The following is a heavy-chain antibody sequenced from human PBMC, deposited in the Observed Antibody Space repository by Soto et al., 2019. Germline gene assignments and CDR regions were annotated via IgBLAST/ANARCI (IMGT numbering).Heavy chain of an antibody. J-gene: IGHJ4*02. Sequence: VGSLRLSCAASGFTFSSYAMSWVRQAPGKGLEWVSAISGSGGSTYYADSVKGRFTISRDNSKNTLYLQMNSLRAEDTAVYCCAKVAPMIVVVITTVGPPPDYDYWGQGTLVTVSS. CDR1: GFTFSSYA. CDR3: AKVAPMIVVVITTVGPPPDYDY. CDR2: ISGSGGST. V-gene: IGHV3-23*01. D-gene: IGHD3-22*01.